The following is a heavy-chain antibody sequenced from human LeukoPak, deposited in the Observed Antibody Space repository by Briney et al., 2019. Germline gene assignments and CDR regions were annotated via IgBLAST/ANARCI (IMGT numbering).Heavy chain of an antibody. D-gene: IGHD5-24*01. CDR3: AKDRRYNYNWEAFDL. V-gene: IGHV3-23*01. CDR2: TIGDGGVS. CDR1: GFSFTNYA. J-gene: IGHJ3*01. Sequence: GGSLRLSCAASGFSFTNYAMSWVRQAPGKGLEWVAGTIGDGGVSYYADSVRGRFTISRDNFQNTLYLQMNSLTPEDTAIYYCAKDRRYNYNWEAFDLWGQGTMVTVSS.